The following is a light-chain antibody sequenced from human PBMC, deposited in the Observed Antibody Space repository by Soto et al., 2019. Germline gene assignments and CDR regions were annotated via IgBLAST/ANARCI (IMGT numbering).Light chain of an antibody. CDR2: AAS. CDR1: QGINNN. V-gene: IGKV1-27*01. J-gene: IGKJ3*01. CDR3: QKYTTAPPFT. Sequence: DIQMTQSPSSLSASVGDRVTLTCRASQGINNNLAWYQQKPGKVPRLLIYAASTLQSGVPSRFSGSGSGTDFTLTITNLQPEDVATYYCQKYTTAPPFTFGPGTKVDIK.